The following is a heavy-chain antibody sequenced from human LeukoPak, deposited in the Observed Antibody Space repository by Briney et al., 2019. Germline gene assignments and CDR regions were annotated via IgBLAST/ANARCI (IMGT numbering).Heavy chain of an antibody. CDR2: IKPDRSEK. CDR1: GFTFSSHH. V-gene: IGHV3-7*03. J-gene: IGHJ4*02. Sequence: GGSLRLSCVASGFTFSSHHMNWVRQTPGKGLESVATIKPDRSEKYYVDSVKGRFTISRDNAKNSLYLQMNSLRAEDTALYYCARDCSSTSCYIKYWGQGTLVTVSS. CDR3: ARDCSSTSCYIKY. D-gene: IGHD2-2*02.